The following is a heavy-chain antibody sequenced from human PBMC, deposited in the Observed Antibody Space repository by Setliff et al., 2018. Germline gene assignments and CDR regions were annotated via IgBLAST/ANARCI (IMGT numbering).Heavy chain of an antibody. J-gene: IGHJ4*02. CDR3: ARELLFGGVIFGY. D-gene: IGHD3-3*01. Sequence: ASVKVSCKASGYTFTGYYMHWVRQAPGQGLEWMGWINPNSGGTNYAQKFQGRVTIIADKSTSTAYMELSSLRSGDTAMYYCARELLFGGVIFGYWGQGTLVTVSS. V-gene: IGHV1-2*02. CDR1: GYTFTGYY. CDR2: INPNSGGT.